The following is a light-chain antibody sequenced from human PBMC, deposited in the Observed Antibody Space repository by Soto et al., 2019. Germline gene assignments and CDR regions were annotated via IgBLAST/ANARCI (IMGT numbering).Light chain of an antibody. V-gene: IGLV3-25*03. CDR3: QSADSSGTYV. CDR2: KDS. J-gene: IGLJ1*01. Sequence: SSELTQPPSVSVSPGQTARITCSGDALPKKYAYWYQQKPGQAPVLVIYKDSERPSGIPERFSGSSSGTTVTLTISGVQAEDEADYYCQSADSSGTYVFGTGTKVTVL. CDR1: ALPKKY.